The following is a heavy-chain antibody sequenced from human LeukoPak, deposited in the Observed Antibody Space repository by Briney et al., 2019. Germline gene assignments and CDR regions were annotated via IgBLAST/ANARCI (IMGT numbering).Heavy chain of an antibody. J-gene: IGHJ4*02. Sequence: SGGSLRLSCAASGFTVSSNYMSWVRQAPGKGLEWVSVIYSGGSTYYADSVKGRFTISRDNSKNTLYLQMGSLRAEDMAVYYCARMVRGVIDYWGQGTLVTVSS. V-gene: IGHV3-66*01. CDR2: IYSGGST. D-gene: IGHD3-10*01. CDR1: GFTVSSNY. CDR3: ARMVRGVIDY.